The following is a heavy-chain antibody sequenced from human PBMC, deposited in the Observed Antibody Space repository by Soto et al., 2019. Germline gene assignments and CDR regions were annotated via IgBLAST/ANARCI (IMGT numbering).Heavy chain of an antibody. CDR2: ISVYNGNT. CDR1: GYTFTSYD. V-gene: IGHV1-18*01. CDR3: ARDRALLAASPGY. J-gene: IGHJ4*02. Sequence: ASVKVSCKASGYTFTSYDISWVRQAPGQGLEWMGWISVYNGNTNYAQKFQDRVTMTTDTSTSTAYMELRSLRSDDTAVYYCARDRALLAASPGYWGQGTLVTVSS. D-gene: IGHD2-15*01.